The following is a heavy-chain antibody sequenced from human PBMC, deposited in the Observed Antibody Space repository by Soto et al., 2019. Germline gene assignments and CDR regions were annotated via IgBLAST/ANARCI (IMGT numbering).Heavy chain of an antibody. CDR1: GFTFRSFT. CDR2: ISSNSAYI. V-gene: IGHV3-21*01. D-gene: IGHD6-25*01. Sequence: PGGSLRLSCAASGFTFRSFTMNWVRQAPGKGLEWVSTISSNSAYIYYTDALRGRFTISRDNAKNSLHLQMNSLRAEDTDVYYCTRDASRESSARGWFDPWGPGTLVTVSS. CDR3: TRDASRESSARGWFDP. J-gene: IGHJ5*02.